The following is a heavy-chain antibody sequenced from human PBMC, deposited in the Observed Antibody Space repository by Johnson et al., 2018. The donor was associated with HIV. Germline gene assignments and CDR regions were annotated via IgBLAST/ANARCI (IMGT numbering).Heavy chain of an antibody. V-gene: IGHV3-20*04. D-gene: IGHD2-8*01. CDR1: GFIFSSYV. CDR2: INWYGGRT. J-gene: IGHJ3*01. CDR3: AGGTEGDGVFDV. Sequence: VQLVESGGGLVQPGGSLRLSCAASGFIFSSYVMYWVRQAPGKGLEWVSGINWYGGRTDDADSVKGRFTISRDNVKNSLYLQMNSLRDEATAVYYCAGGTEGDGVFDVWGQGTMVTVSS.